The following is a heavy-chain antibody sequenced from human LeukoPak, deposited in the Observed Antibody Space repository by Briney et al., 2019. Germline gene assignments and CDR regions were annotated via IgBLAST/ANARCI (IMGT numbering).Heavy chain of an antibody. CDR1: GFTFSRAW. CDR2: IKEDGSED. Sequence: GGSLRLSCAASGFTFSRAWMSWLRQAPGKGLEWVANIKEDGSEDYYADSVKGRFAISKDNAKNSLYLQMNSLRAEDTAMYYCARDADGYEDWGQGTMVTVSS. CDR3: ARDADGYED. J-gene: IGHJ4*02. V-gene: IGHV3-7*01. D-gene: IGHD5-18*01.